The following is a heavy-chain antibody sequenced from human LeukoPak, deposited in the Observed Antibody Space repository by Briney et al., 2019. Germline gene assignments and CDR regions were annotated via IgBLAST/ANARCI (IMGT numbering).Heavy chain of an antibody. D-gene: IGHD3-9*01. J-gene: IGHJ4*02. CDR2: SYYSGST. V-gene: IGHV4-39*01. CDR3: ARRQSWGDILTGYYRPGDFDY. CDR1: GGSISSSSYY. Sequence: PSETLSLTCTVSGGSISSSSYYWGWIRQPPGKGLEGIGSSYYSGSTYYNPSLKSRVTISVDTSKNQFSLKLSSVTAADTAVYYCARRQSWGDILTGYYRPGDFDYWGQGTLVTVSS.